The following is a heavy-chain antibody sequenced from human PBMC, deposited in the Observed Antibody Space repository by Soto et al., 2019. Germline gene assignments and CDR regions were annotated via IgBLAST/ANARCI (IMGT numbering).Heavy chain of an antibody. CDR1: GFTFSNYA. J-gene: IGHJ4*02. D-gene: IGHD2-2*01. CDR2: ISGTGNYI. V-gene: IGHV3-21*01. CDR3: ARGFCSSTSCQNYFDY. Sequence: GGSLRLSCAASGFTFSNYALNWVRQAPGKGLEWVSSISGTGNYIYYADSVKGRFTISRDDAKTSLYLQMNSLRAEDTAVYYCARGFCSSTSCQNYFDYWGQGTLVTVYS.